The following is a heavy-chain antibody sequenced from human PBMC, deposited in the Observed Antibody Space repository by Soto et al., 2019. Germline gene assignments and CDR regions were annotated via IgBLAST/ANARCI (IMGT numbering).Heavy chain of an antibody. J-gene: IGHJ4*02. D-gene: IGHD2-15*01. Sequence: ALRLSCAASGFTVSSKYMNWVRQAPGKGLEWVSIIWSAGLTYYADSVRGRFTISRDISKNILFLQMNNLRAEDSAIYYCARELRPGLWGQGTLVTVSS. CDR1: GFTVSSKY. V-gene: IGHV3-53*01. CDR3: ARELRPGL. CDR2: IWSAGLT.